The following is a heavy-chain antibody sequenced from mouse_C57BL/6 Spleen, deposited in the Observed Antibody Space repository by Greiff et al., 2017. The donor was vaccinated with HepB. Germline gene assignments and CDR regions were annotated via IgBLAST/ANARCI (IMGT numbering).Heavy chain of an antibody. CDR3: AREGDDYDSGTDAMDY. D-gene: IGHD2-4*01. J-gene: IGHJ4*01. CDR1: GYTFTDYY. V-gene: IGHV1-76*01. Sequence: QVQLQQSGAELVRPGASVKLSCKASGYTFTDYYTNWVKQRPGQGLEWIARIYPGSGNTYYNEKFKGKATLTAEKSSSTAYMQLSSLTSEDSAVYFCAREGDDYDSGTDAMDYGGQGTSVTVSS. CDR2: IYPGSGNT.